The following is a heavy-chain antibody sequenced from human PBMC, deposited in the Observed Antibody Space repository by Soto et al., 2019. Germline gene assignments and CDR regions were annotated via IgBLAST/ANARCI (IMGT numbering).Heavy chain of an antibody. Sequence: GGSLRLSCVASGFSITSFAMSWVRQAPGKGLEWASAISASGGSTYAGSVKGRFTISRDNSKNTLYLQMNSLRVEDTAVYYCAKVMSSGSYSGALEYWGQGALVTVSS. V-gene: IGHV3-23*01. CDR1: GFSITSFA. CDR2: ISASGGST. D-gene: IGHD1-26*01. J-gene: IGHJ4*02. CDR3: AKVMSSGSYSGALEY.